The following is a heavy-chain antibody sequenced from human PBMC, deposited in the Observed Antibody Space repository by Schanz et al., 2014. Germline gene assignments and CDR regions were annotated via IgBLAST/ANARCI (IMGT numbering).Heavy chain of an antibody. CDR3: ARESVSRTRLFDP. V-gene: IGHV1-2*06. Sequence: QLVQSGSEFRKPGASVKVSCKASGYTFTGYSMHWVRQAPGQGLEWMGRINPNSGGTNYAQKFQGRVTMTKDTSINTVYMELSTLTSDDTAVYYCARESVSRTRLFDPWGQGTLVTVSS. J-gene: IGHJ5*02. D-gene: IGHD3-3*01. CDR1: GYTFTGYS. CDR2: INPNSGGT.